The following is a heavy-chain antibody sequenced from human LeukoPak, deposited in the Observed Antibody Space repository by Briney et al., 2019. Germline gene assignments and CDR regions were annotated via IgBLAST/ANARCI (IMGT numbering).Heavy chain of an antibody. D-gene: IGHD6-13*01. J-gene: IGHJ5*02. CDR1: GGSISSYY. CDR2: IYYSGST. V-gene: IGHV4-59*01. Sequence: SETLSLTCTVSGGSISSYYWSWIRQPPGKGLEWIGYIYYSGSTNYNPSLKSRVTISVDTSKNQFSLKLSSVTAADTAVYYCAGAGYSSSWFSYNWFDPWGQGTLVTVSS. CDR3: AGAGYSSSWFSYNWFDP.